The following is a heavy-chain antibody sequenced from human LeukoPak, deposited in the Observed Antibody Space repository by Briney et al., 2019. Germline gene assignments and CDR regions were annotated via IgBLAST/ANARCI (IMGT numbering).Heavy chain of an antibody. J-gene: IGHJ6*03. CDR2: ISYDGSNK. CDR1: GFTFSSYA. CDR3: ARDRLLWFGRINYYYYYMDV. V-gene: IGHV3-30-3*01. Sequence: GGSLRLSCAASGFTFSSYAMPWVRQAPGKGLEWVAVISYDGSNKYYADSVKGRFTISRDNSKNTLYLQMNGLRAEDTAVYYCARDRLLWFGRINYYYYYMDVWGKGTTVTVSS. D-gene: IGHD3-10*01.